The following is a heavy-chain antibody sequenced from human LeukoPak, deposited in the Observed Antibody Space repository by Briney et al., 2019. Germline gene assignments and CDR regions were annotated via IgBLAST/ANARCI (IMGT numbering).Heavy chain of an antibody. Sequence: PSETLSLTCTVSGGSISSSSYYWGWIRQPPGKGLEWIGSIYYSGSTYYNPSLKSRVTISVDTSKNQFSLKLSSVTAADTAVYYCARVATDSSGYWGTFDYWGQGTLVTVSS. CDR2: IYYSGST. D-gene: IGHD3-22*01. J-gene: IGHJ4*02. CDR3: ARVATDSSGYWGTFDY. V-gene: IGHV4-39*07. CDR1: GGSISSSSYY.